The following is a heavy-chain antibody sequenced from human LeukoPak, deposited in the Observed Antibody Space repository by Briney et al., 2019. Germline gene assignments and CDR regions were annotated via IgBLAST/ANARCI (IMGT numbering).Heavy chain of an antibody. J-gene: IGHJ4*02. Sequence: PGGSLRLSCAASGFTFSSYSMNWVRQAPGKGLEWVSSISGSSSYIYYADSVKGRFTISRDNAKNSLYLQMNSLRAEDTAVYYCARSIAAAVYFDYWGQGTLVTVSS. CDR1: GFTFSSYS. D-gene: IGHD6-13*01. CDR2: ISGSSSYI. CDR3: ARSIAAAVYFDY. V-gene: IGHV3-21*01.